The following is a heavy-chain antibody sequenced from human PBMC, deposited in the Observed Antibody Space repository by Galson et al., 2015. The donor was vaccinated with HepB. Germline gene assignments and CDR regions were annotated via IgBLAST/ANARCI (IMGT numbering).Heavy chain of an antibody. CDR1: GFTFSTYS. J-gene: IGHJ4*02. Sequence: SLRLSCAASGFTFSTYSFNWVRQAPGKGLEWVSGISRSGGSTSYADSVKGRFTISRDNSKNTLFLEISSLRAEDTAIYYCAKDREVGYCSGGSCSPPDSWGQGTLVTVSS. CDR2: ISRSGGST. V-gene: IGHV3-23*01. CDR3: AKDREVGYCSGGSCSPPDS. D-gene: IGHD2-15*01.